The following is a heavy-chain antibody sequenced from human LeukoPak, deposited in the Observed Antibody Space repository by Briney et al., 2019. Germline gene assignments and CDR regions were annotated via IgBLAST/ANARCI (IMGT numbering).Heavy chain of an antibody. CDR1: GYTFTGHY. Sequence: ASVKVSCKASGYTFTGHYMHWVRQAPGQGLEWMGWINPNTGGTIYAQKFQGTVTMTRDTSISTACMELSRLTSDDTAVYYCARNDYGAFSYYFYGMDVWGQGTTVTVSS. CDR3: ARNDYGAFSYYFYGMDV. CDR2: INPNTGGT. J-gene: IGHJ6*02. V-gene: IGHV1-2*02. D-gene: IGHD4-17*01.